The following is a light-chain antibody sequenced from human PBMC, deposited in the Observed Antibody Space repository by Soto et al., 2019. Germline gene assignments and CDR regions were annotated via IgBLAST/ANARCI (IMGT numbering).Light chain of an antibody. Sequence: EIVLTQSPATLSLSPGERAALSCRASQSVSSYLAWYKQKTGKAPRLLIYDASKRAAGIPARFSSSGSGTDFTLTISSLEPEDFAVYYCQQRSNWPSTFGGGTKVDIK. J-gene: IGKJ4*01. V-gene: IGKV3-11*01. CDR2: DAS. CDR3: QQRSNWPST. CDR1: QSVSSY.